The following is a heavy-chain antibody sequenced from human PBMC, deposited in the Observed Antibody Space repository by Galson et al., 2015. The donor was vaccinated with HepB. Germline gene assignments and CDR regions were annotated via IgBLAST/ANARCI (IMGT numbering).Heavy chain of an antibody. Sequence: SLRLSCAASGFTVSSNYMSWVRQAPGKGLEWVSVIYSGGSTYYADSVKGRFTISRHNSMNTLYLQMNSLRAEDTAVYYCARQSSSWQKYYFDYWGQGTLVTVSS. D-gene: IGHD6-13*01. V-gene: IGHV3-53*04. CDR1: GFTVSSNY. CDR2: IYSGGST. CDR3: ARQSSSWQKYYFDY. J-gene: IGHJ4*02.